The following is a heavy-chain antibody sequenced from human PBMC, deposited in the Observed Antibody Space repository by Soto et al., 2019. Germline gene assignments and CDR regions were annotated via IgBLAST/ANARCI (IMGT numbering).Heavy chain of an antibody. D-gene: IGHD2-15*01. CDR1: GYTFTSYD. J-gene: IGHJ6*02. CDR3: ARARIVVVVAATDGMDV. V-gene: IGHV1-8*01. Sequence: ASVKVSCKASGYTFTSYDINWVRQATGQGLEWMGWMNPNSGNTGYAQKFQGRVTMTRNTSISTAYMELSSLRSEDTAVYYCARARIVVVVAATDGMDVWGQGTTVTV. CDR2: MNPNSGNT.